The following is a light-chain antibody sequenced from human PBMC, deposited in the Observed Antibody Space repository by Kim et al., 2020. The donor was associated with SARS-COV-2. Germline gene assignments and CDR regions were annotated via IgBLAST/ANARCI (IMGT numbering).Light chain of an antibody. CDR2: DAS. CDR1: QSVKTY. V-gene: IGKV3-11*01. CDR3: QQRGNWPT. J-gene: IGKJ5*01. Sequence: SWSPGERATLSCRASQSVKTYLAWYQHKPGQSPRLLIHDASSRATGVPPRFSGGGSGTDFTLTISSLEPEDFAVYYCQQRGNWPTFGQGTRLEIK.